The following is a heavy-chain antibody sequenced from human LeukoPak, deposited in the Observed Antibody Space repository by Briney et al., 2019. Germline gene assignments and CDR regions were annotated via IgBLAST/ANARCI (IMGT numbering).Heavy chain of an antibody. V-gene: IGHV3-30*04. D-gene: IGHD2-15*01. Sequence: GGSLRLSCAASEFTFSSYAMHWVRQAPGKGLEWVAVISFDGSNKYYADSVRGRFTISRDNSKNTLCLQMNSLRAEDTAVYYCARVWGCSGGNCYSGAVYWGQGTLVIVSS. CDR2: ISFDGSNK. J-gene: IGHJ4*02. CDR1: EFTFSSYA. CDR3: ARVWGCSGGNCYSGAVY.